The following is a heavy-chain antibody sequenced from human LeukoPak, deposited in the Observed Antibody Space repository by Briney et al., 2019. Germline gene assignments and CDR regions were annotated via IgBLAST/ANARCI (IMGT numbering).Heavy chain of an antibody. Sequence: GGSLRLSCVGSGFNVTTNNMYWVRQAPGKGLECVSTFLAGGLLDYADSVRDRFTISRDTSKNTLYLQMNSLSAEDTAVYYCGRRFCNACPLDFWGQGTLVTVSS. V-gene: IGHV3-66*04. J-gene: IGHJ4*02. CDR1: GFNVTTNN. D-gene: IGHD2-2*01. CDR3: GRRFCNACPLDF. CDR2: FLAGGLL.